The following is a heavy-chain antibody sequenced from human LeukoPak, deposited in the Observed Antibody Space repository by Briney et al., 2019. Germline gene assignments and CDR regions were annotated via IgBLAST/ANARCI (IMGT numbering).Heavy chain of an antibody. Sequence: GGSLRLSCAASGFTFSSYAMSWVRQAPGKGLEWVSAISGSGGSTYYADSVKGRFTISRDNSKNTLYLQMNSLRAEDTAVYYCAKAPTLYYGSGSCSSWGQGTLVTVSS. CDR2: ISGSGGST. CDR3: AKAPTLYYGSGSCSS. D-gene: IGHD3-10*01. CDR1: GFTFSSYA. J-gene: IGHJ5*02. V-gene: IGHV3-23*01.